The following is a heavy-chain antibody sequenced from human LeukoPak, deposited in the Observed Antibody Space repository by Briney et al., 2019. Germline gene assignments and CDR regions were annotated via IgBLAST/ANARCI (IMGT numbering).Heavy chain of an antibody. D-gene: IGHD3-10*01. CDR1: GFTFSTFG. CDR2: ISYDGNSK. Sequence: QSGGSLRLSCAASGFTFSTFGMHWVRQAPGKGLEWVAVISYDGNSKFYADSVKGRFTISRDNSKNTVFLQMNSLRAEDTAVYYCAKELWFGTFDYWGQGTLVTVSS. CDR3: AKELWFGTFDY. J-gene: IGHJ4*02. V-gene: IGHV3-30*18.